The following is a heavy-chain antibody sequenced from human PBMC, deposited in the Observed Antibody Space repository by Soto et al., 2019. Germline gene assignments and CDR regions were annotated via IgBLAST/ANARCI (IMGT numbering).Heavy chain of an antibody. CDR3: ARSSLAYDYGDNYGMDV. Sequence: SETLSLTCTASGGSISSSSYYWGWIRQPPGKGLEWIGSIYYSGSTYYNPSLKSRVTISVDTSKNQFSLKLSSVTAADTAVYYCARSSLAYDYGDNYGMDVWGQGTTVTVSS. CDR2: IYYSGST. D-gene: IGHD4-17*01. CDR1: GGSISSSSYY. J-gene: IGHJ6*02. V-gene: IGHV4-39*01.